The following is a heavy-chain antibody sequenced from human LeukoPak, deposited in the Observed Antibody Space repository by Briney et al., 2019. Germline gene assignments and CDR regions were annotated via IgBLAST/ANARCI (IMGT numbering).Heavy chain of an antibody. CDR1: GFTFRIYA. J-gene: IGHJ4*02. V-gene: IGHV3-23*01. CDR3: AKAQYSSGWDPIDY. D-gene: IGHD6-19*01. Sequence: GGSLRLSCAACGFTFRIYAMSWVRQAPGKGLEWVSSISGGGGSTYYADSVKGRFSISRDNSKNTLYLQMNSLRAEDTAVYSCAKAQYSSGWDPIDYWGQGTLVTVSS. CDR2: ISGGGGST.